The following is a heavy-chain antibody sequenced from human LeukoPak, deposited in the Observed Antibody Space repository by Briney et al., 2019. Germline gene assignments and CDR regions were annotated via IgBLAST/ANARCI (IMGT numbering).Heavy chain of an antibody. CDR1: GFTFSTYW. CDR2: ILSGSGNI. Sequence: GGSLRLSCAASGFTFSTYWMSWVRQAPGKGLEWVSSILSGSGNIYYADSVKGRFTISRDNAKNSLYLQMNSLRADDTAVYYCARDRWELPHYYYSGLDVWGQGTTVTVSS. J-gene: IGHJ6*02. D-gene: IGHD1-26*01. V-gene: IGHV3-21*01. CDR3: ARDRWELPHYYYSGLDV.